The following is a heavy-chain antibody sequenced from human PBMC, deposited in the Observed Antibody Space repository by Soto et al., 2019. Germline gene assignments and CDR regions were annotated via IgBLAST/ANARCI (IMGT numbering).Heavy chain of an antibody. J-gene: IGHJ3*02. CDR3: ARGDNERVTLADYDFWSGYPGAFDI. V-gene: IGHV4-31*03. D-gene: IGHD3-3*01. CDR1: GGSISSGGYY. CDR2: IYYSGST. Sequence: SETLSLTCTVSGGSISSGGYYWSWIRQHPGKGLEWIGYIYYSGSTYYNPSLKSRVTISVDTSKNQFSLKLSSVTAADTAVYYCARGDNERVTLADYDFWSGYPGAFDIWGQGTMVTVSS.